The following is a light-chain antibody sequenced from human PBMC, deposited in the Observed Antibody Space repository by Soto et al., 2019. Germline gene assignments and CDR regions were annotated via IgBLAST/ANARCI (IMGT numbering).Light chain of an antibody. CDR2: AAS. Sequence: DIQMTQSPSSLSASVGDRVTITCRTSQSITTFLNWYQQKPGKAPTLLIYAASSLQSGVPSRFSGSGYGTELTHTISSLQPENFATYYCQEVYTAPLTFGGGTRV. CDR1: QSITTF. J-gene: IGKJ4*01. V-gene: IGKV1-39*01. CDR3: QEVYTAPLT.